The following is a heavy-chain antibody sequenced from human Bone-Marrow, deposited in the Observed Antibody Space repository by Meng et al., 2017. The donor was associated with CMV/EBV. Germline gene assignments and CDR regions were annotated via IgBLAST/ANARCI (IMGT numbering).Heavy chain of an antibody. CDR1: GFTFSSYW. Sequence: GESLKVSCAASGFTFSSYWMHCVRQAPGKGLVWVSRINSDGSSTSYADSVKGRFTISRDNAKNTLYLQMNSLRAEDTAVYYCARGLVVRGPFDYCCQGTLVTVSS. CDR2: INSDGSST. V-gene: IGHV3-74*01. D-gene: IGHD3-10*01. CDR3: ARGLVVRGPFDY. J-gene: IGHJ4*02.